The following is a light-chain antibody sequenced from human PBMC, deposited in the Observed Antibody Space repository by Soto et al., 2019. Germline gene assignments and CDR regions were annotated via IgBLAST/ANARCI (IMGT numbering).Light chain of an antibody. CDR2: SSN. J-gene: IGLJ3*02. Sequence: QPVLTQPPSASGTPGQRVTISCSGSSSNIGSNIVNWYQHLPGTAPKVLIFSSNNRPSGVPDRFSGSKSGNTASLTISGLQTEDEAYYYCSSYTSSTTWVFGGGTKVTVL. CDR3: SSYTSSTTWV. CDR1: SSNIGSNI. V-gene: IGLV1-44*01.